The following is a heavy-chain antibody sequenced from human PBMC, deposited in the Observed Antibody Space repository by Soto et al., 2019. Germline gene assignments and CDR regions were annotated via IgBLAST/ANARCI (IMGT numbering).Heavy chain of an antibody. CDR2: ISGSGGST. D-gene: IGHD3-22*01. Sequence: GALRLSCAASVFTFSSYAMSWVRQGPGKGLEWVSAISGSGGSTYYADSVKGRFTISRDNSKNTLYLQMNSLRAEDTAVYYCATSPHYYDSSGDYWGQGTLVTVSS. CDR3: ATSPHYYDSSGDY. V-gene: IGHV3-23*01. J-gene: IGHJ4*02. CDR1: VFTFSSYA.